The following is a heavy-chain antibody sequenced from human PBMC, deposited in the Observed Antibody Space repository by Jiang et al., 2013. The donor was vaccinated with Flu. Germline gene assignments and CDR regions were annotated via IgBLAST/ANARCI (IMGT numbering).Heavy chain of an antibody. D-gene: IGHD2-2*01. Sequence: PGLVKPSETLSLTCTVSGGAISSSNYYWGWIRQPPGRGLEWIGSIHYSGSTNYNPSLKSRVTISVDTSKNQFSLKLSSMTAADTAVYYCARGRYCSSTSCYWWWFDPWGQGTLVTVSS. J-gene: IGHJ5*02. CDR3: ARGRYCSSTSCYWWWFDP. CDR2: IHYSGST. CDR1: GGAISSSNYY. V-gene: IGHV4-39*07.